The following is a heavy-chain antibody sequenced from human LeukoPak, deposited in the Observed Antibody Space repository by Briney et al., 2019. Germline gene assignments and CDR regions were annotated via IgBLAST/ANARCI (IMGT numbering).Heavy chain of an antibody. CDR1: GGSFTDYY. CDR3: ARGQGGWERPQSAVHFDC. V-gene: IGHV4-34*01. J-gene: IGHJ4*02. Sequence: SETLSLTCAVSGGSFTDYYWNWIRQSPGKGLEWIGEINHSGSTNYNPSLKSRVTISADTSKNQFSLKLTSMTAADAALYYCARGQGGWERPQSAVHFDCWGQGTLVTV. CDR2: INHSGST. D-gene: IGHD1-1*01.